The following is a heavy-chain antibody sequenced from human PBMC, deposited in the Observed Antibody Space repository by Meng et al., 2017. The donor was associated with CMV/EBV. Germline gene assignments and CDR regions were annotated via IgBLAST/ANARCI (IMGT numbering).Heavy chain of an antibody. Sequence: GGSLRLSCAASEFTFSNAWMSWVRQAPGKGLEWVGRIKSKIDGGTTDYAAPVKGRFTISRDDSKNTLYLQMNSLKTEDTAVYYRTPGGDYDLKHRYYGMDVWGQGTTVTVSS. CDR2: IKSKIDGGTT. CDR3: TPGGDYDLKHRYYGMDV. CDR1: EFTFSNAW. V-gene: IGHV3-15*01. D-gene: IGHD5-12*01. J-gene: IGHJ6*02.